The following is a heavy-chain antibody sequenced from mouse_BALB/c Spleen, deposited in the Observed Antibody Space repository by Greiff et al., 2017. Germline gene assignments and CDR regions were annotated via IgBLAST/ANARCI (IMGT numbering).Heavy chain of an antibody. J-gene: IGHJ1*01. D-gene: IGHD1-1*01. V-gene: IGHV1-4*01. CDR2: INPSSGYT. Sequence: QVQLKESGAELARPGASVKMSCKASGYTFTSYTMHWVKQRPGQGLEWIGYINPSSGYTNYTQKFKDKATLTADKSSSTAYMQLSSLTSEDSAVYYCARKCGSSYVGGYFDVWGAGTTVTVSA. CDR1: GYTFTSYT. CDR3: ARKCGSSYVGGYFDV.